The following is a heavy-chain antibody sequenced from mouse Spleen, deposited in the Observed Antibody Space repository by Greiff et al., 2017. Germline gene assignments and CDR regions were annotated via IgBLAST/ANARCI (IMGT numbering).Heavy chain of an antibody. CDR3: ARSYYRYYFDY. CDR1: GYTFTDYY. Sequence: VQLQQSGPELVKPGASVKISCKASGYTFTDYYMNWVKQSHGKSLEWIGDINPNNGGTSYNQKFKGKATLTVDKSSSTAYMELRSLTSEDSAVYYCARSYYRYYFDYWGQGTTLTVSS. J-gene: IGHJ2*01. V-gene: IGHV1-26*01. D-gene: IGHD2-14*01. CDR2: INPNNGGT.